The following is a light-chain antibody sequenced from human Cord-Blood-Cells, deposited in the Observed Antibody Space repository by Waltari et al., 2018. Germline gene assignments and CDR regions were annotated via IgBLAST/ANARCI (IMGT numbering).Light chain of an antibody. Sequence: DIVMTQSPASLAVSLGEGATINCKSSQSVLYSSNNKNYLAWYQQKPGQPPKLLIYWASTRESGVPDRFSGSGSGTDFTLTISSLQAEDVAVYYCQQYYSTPSWTFGQGTKVEIK. J-gene: IGKJ1*01. CDR1: QSVLYSSNNKNY. CDR3: QQYYSTPSWT. V-gene: IGKV4-1*01. CDR2: WAS.